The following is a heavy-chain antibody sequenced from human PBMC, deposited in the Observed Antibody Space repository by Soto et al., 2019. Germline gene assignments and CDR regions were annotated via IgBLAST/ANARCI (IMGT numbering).Heavy chain of an antibody. CDR2: ISDSGGST. CDR3: AKDQAWFDY. J-gene: IGHJ4*02. CDR1: GFTFTKYA. V-gene: IGHV3-23*01. Sequence: GGSLRLSCAASGFTFTKYAMSWVRQAPGKGLEWVSAISDSGGSTYYADSVKGRFTISRDNSKNTVYVQMNSLTVEDTAVYYCAKDQAWFDYWGQGTLVTVSS.